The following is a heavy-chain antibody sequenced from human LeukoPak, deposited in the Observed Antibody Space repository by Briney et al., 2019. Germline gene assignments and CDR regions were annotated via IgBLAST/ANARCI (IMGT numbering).Heavy chain of an antibody. CDR3: ATAGGSYYSGWEFDS. D-gene: IGHD2-15*01. CDR2: ILYTGNT. V-gene: IGHV4-59*01. J-gene: IGHJ4*02. Sequence: SETLSLTCTVSGDSISTYYWSWIRRSPEKGLEWIGYILYTGNTNYNPSLKSRVTISIDTSKKQFSLNLSSVTAADTAVYYCATAGGSYYSGWEFDSWGQGTLVTVSS. CDR1: GDSISTYY.